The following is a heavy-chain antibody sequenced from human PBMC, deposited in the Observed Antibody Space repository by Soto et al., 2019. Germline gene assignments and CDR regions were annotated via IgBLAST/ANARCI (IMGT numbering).Heavy chain of an antibody. Sequence: EVQLLESGGGLVQPGGSLRLSCTASGFTFNRHAMTWVRQAPGKGLEWVSGLSDSGGSIYYADSVKGRFTISRDNSMNTLYLQMNTLRAEDTAVYYCAKVSSAWYAGFFDLWGQGTQVTVSS. J-gene: IGHJ4*02. CDR3: AKVSSAWYAGFFDL. D-gene: IGHD2-8*01. V-gene: IGHV3-23*01. CDR1: GFTFNRHA. CDR2: LSDSGGSI.